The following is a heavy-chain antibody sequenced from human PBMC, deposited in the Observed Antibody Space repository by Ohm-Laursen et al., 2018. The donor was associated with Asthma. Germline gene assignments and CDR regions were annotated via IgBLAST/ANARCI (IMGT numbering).Heavy chain of an antibody. CDR3: AREAAAASFDY. CDR1: GGSISSGGYY. CDR2: IYYSGST. Sequence: TLSLTCTVSGGSISSGGYYWSWIRQHPGKGLEWIGYIYYSGSTYYNPSLKSRVTISVDTSKNQFSLKLSSVTAADTAVYYCAREAAAASFDYWGQGTLVTVSS. D-gene: IGHD6-13*01. V-gene: IGHV4-31*03. J-gene: IGHJ4*02.